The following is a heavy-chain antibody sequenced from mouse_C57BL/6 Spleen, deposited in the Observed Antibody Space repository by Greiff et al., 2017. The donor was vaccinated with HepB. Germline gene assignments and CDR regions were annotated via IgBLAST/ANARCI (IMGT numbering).Heavy chain of an antibody. V-gene: IGHV1-54*01. J-gene: IGHJ4*01. D-gene: IGHD2-5*01. Sequence: QVQLQQSGAELVRPGTSVKVSCTASGYAFNNDLIEWVKQRPGQGLEWIGVINYGGGSTNYIERLKGKAILTADTTTNIAYMQLSSLTSEDSAFYFCARPYYSSYNYAMDYWGQGTSVTVSS. CDR1: GYAFNNDL. CDR2: INYGGGST. CDR3: ARPYYSSYNYAMDY.